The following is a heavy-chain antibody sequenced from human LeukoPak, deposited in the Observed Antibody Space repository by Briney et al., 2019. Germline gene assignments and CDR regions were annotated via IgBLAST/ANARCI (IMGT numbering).Heavy chain of an antibody. V-gene: IGHV4-34*01. CDR3: ARRTRYNYYGSGSYYGPWFDP. J-gene: IGHJ5*02. D-gene: IGHD3-10*01. CDR1: GGSFSGYY. CDR2: INHSGST. Sequence: PSETLSLTCAVYGGSFSGYYWSWIRQPPGKGLEWIGEINHSGSTNYNSSLKSRVTISVDTSKNQFSLKLSSVTAADTAVYYCARRTRYNYYGSGSYYGPWFDPWGQGTLVTVSS.